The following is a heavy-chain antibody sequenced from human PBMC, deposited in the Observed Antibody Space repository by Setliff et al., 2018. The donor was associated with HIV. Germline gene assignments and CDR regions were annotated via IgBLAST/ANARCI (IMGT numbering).Heavy chain of an antibody. V-gene: IGHV1-18*01. CDR2: ISAYNGNT. CDR1: GYTFTSYG. CDR3: ARDPVSDNSATPYYFDY. J-gene: IGHJ4*02. Sequence: ASVKVSCKASGYTFTSYGISWVRQAPGQGLEWMGWISAYNGNTNYAQKLQGRVTITADETTSTAYMELSSLRSEDTAVYFCARDPVSDNSATPYYFDYWGQGTLVTVSS. D-gene: IGHD2-21*01.